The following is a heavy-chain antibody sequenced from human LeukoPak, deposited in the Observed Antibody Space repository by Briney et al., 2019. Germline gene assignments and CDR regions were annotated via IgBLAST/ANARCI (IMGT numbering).Heavy chain of an antibody. V-gene: IGHV1-2*02. J-gene: IGHJ4*02. CDR3: ARNFYFDSSGYYHY. Sequence: ASVKVSCKASGYAFTGYYMHWVRQAPGQGLEWMGWINPNSGGTNYAQKFQGRVTMTRDTSISTAYMELSRLRSDDTAVYYCARNFYFDSSGYYHYWGQGTLVTVSS. CDR1: GYAFTGYY. CDR2: INPNSGGT. D-gene: IGHD3-22*01.